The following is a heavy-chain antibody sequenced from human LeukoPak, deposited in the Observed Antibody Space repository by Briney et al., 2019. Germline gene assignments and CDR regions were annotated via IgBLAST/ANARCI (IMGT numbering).Heavy chain of an antibody. V-gene: IGHV3-30*18. CDR2: LSYDGSNK. D-gene: IGHD2-15*01. J-gene: IGHJ4*02. CDR3: AKEYCSGGSCYLDY. CDR1: GFTFISYG. Sequence: GGSLRLSSAAPGFTFISYGMHCVRPAPGKGLERVSVLSYDGSNKYYADSVKGRFTITRDNSKNTLYLQMNSLRAEDTAVYYCAKEYCSGGSCYLDYWGQGTLVTVSS.